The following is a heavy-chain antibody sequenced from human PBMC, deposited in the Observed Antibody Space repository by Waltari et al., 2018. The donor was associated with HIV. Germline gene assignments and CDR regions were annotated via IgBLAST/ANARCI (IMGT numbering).Heavy chain of an antibody. Sequence: QVQLQESGPGLVRPSETLSHNRTVSGYAIRSGFYWAWLRRPRGKGLEWIGSMFHSGSTYYNPSLKSRVTMSIDVTKNRISLNLKSVTATDTALYYCARAQENSGGLAFQLWGLGTLVTVSS. D-gene: IGHD2-15*01. J-gene: IGHJ1*01. CDR1: GYAIRSGFY. V-gene: IGHV4-38-2*02. CDR2: MFHSGST. CDR3: ARAQENSGGLAFQL.